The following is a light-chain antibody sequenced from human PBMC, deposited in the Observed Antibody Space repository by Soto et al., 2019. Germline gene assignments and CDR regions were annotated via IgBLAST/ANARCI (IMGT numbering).Light chain of an antibody. J-gene: IGKJ3*01. Sequence: EIVMTQSPATLSVSPGERATLSCRANQSVSNNLDWYQQKPGQAPRLLIYGASTRATGLPARFSGSGSGTEFTRTISSLQSEDFAVYYCQQYNNWPPFTFGPGTKVDIK. V-gene: IGKV3-15*01. CDR3: QQYNNWPPFT. CDR1: QSVSNN. CDR2: GAS.